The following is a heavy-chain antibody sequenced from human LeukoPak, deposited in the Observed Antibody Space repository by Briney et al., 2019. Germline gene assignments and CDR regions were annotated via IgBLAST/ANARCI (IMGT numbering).Heavy chain of an antibody. Sequence: PSETLSLTCTVSGGSISSSSYYWGWIRQPPGKGLEWIGSIYYSGSTYYNPSLKSRVTISVDTSKNQFSLKLSSVTAADTAVYYCAREYCSSTSCYRSDYYYYYGMDVWGQGTTVTVSS. V-gene: IGHV4-39*07. CDR2: IYYSGST. CDR3: AREYCSSTSCYRSDYYYYYGMDV. CDR1: GGSISSSSYY. D-gene: IGHD2-2*02. J-gene: IGHJ6*02.